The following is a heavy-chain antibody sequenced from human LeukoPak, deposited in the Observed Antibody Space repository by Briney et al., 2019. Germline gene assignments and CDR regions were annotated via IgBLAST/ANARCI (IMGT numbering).Heavy chain of an antibody. CDR2: IRSKANSYAT. Sequence: GGSLRLSCAASGFTFSGSAMHWVRQASGKGLEWVGRIRSKANSYATAYAASVKGRSTISRDDSKNTAYLQMNSLKTEDTAVYYCTRQSPSYCTNGVCREFDYWGQGTLVTVSS. J-gene: IGHJ4*02. CDR1: GFTFSGSA. CDR3: TRQSPSYCTNGVCREFDY. D-gene: IGHD2-8*01. V-gene: IGHV3-73*01.